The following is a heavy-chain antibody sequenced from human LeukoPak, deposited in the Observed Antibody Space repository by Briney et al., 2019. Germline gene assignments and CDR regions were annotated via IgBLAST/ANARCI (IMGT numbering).Heavy chain of an antibody. CDR1: GYTFTSYG. J-gene: IGHJ5*02. CDR2: ISAYNGNT. D-gene: IGHD6-19*01. V-gene: IGHV1-18*01. Sequence: ASVKVSCKASGYTFTSYGISWVRQAPGQGLEWMGWISAYNGNTNYAQKLQGRVTMTTDTSTSTAYMELRSLRSDDTAVYYCAREQGIAVTNCFDPWGQGTLVTVSS. CDR3: AREQGIAVTNCFDP.